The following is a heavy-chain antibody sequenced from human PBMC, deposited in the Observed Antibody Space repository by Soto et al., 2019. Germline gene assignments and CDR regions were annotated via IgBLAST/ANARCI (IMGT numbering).Heavy chain of an antibody. V-gene: IGHV1-3*01. CDR3: ARGLTMVRGVILDAFDI. J-gene: IGHJ3*02. D-gene: IGHD3-10*01. CDR1: GYTFTSYA. Sequence: QVQLVQSGAEVKKPGASVKVSCKASGYTFTSYAMHWVRQAPGQRLERMGWINAGNGNTKYSQKFQGRVTITRDTSASTAYMELSSLRSEDSVVYYCARGLTMVRGVILDAFDIWGQGRMVTVSS. CDR2: INAGNGNT.